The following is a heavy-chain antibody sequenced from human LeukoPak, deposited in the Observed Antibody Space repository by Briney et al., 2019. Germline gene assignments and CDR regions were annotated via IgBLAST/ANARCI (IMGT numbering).Heavy chain of an antibody. J-gene: IGHJ4*02. CDR1: GGSISSSSYY. Sequence: SETLSLTCTVSGGSISSSSYYWSWIRQPPGKGLEWIGYIYYSGSTNYNPSLKSRVTISVDTSKNQFSLKLSSVTAADTAVYYCARERGEKIGDSDYFDYWGQGTLVTVSS. CDR3: ARERGEKIGDSDYFDY. V-gene: IGHV4-61*01. CDR2: IYYSGST. D-gene: IGHD2-21*02.